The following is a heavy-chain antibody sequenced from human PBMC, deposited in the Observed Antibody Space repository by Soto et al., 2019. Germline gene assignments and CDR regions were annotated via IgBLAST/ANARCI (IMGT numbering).Heavy chain of an antibody. Sequence: SETLSLTCTVSGDSMSSYYWSWIRQPPGKGLEWIGYIYYSGSTTYNPSLRSRVTMSVDTSKNQFSLRLSSVTAADTAVYYCARAKSNYQTFDHWGQGSQVTVSS. D-gene: IGHD4-4*01. CDR2: IYYSGST. V-gene: IGHV4-59*01. CDR1: GDSMSSYY. CDR3: ARAKSNYQTFDH. J-gene: IGHJ4*02.